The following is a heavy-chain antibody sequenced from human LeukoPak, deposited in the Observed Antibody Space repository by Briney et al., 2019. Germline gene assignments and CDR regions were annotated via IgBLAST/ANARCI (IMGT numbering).Heavy chain of an antibody. CDR1: GGSISSYN. CDR3: AREHIAAAGRFDP. V-gene: IGHV4-59*01. J-gene: IGHJ5*02. CDR2: IYYSGST. D-gene: IGHD6-13*01. Sequence: SETLSLTCTVSGGSISSYNWSWIRQPPGKGLEWIGYIYYSGSTNYNPSLKSRVTISVDTSKNQFSLKLSSVTAADTAVYYCAREHIAAAGRFDPWGQGTLVTVSS.